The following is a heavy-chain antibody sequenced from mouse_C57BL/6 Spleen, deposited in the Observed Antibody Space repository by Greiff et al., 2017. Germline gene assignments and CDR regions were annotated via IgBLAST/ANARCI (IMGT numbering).Heavy chain of an antibody. D-gene: IGHD1-1*01. J-gene: IGHJ4*01. Sequence: EVMLVESGGGLVKPGGSLKLSCAASGFTFSDYGMHWVRPAPEKGLVWVAYISSGSSTIYYADTVKGRFTISRDNTKNTLFLQMTSLRSEDTAMYYCARGDYGSSYAMDYWGQGTSVTVSS. V-gene: IGHV5-17*01. CDR1: GFTFSDYG. CDR2: ISSGSSTI. CDR3: ARGDYGSSYAMDY.